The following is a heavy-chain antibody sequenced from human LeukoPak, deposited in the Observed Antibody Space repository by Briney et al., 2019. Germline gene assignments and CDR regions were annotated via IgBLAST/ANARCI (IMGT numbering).Heavy chain of an antibody. CDR1: GFTFSNYA. Sequence: GRSLRLSCAASGFTFSNYAMHWVRQAPGKGLERVAIISYDRSNKYYADSVKGRFTISRDNSKNTLYLQMNSLRAEDTAVYYCARDLGFGELEYWGQGTLVTVSS. J-gene: IGHJ4*02. CDR2: ISYDRSNK. V-gene: IGHV3-30-3*01. D-gene: IGHD3-10*01. CDR3: ARDLGFGELEY.